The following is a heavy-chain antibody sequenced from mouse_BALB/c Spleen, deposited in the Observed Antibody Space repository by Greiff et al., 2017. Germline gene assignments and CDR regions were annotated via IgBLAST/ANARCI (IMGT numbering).Heavy chain of an antibody. J-gene: IGHJ3*01. Sequence: VQLQQSGPELVKPGASVKISCKASGYTFTDYNMHWVKQSHGKSLEWIGYIYPYNGGTGYNQKFKSKATLTVDNSSSTAYMELRSLTSEDSAVYYCARFYDGAYWGQGTLVTVSA. D-gene: IGHD2-3*01. CDR1: GYTFTDYN. CDR3: ARFYDGAY. CDR2: IYPYNGGT. V-gene: IGHV1S29*02.